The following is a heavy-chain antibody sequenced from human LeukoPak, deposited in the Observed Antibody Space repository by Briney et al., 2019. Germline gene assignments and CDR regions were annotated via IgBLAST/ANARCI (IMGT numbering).Heavy chain of an antibody. CDR1: GYTFTTYG. CDR3: ARGPYSSSWYLEYFQH. CDR2: ISAYNGNT. D-gene: IGHD6-13*01. V-gene: IGHV1-18*01. J-gene: IGHJ1*01. Sequence: ASVKVSCKASGYTFTTYGISWVRQAPGQGLEWMGWISAYNGNTNYAQKLQGRVTMTIDTSTSTAYMELRSLRSDDTAVYYCARGPYSSSWYLEYFQHWGQGTLVTVSS.